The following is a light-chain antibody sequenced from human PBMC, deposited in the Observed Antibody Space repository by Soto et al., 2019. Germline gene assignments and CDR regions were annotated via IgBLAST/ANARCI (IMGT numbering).Light chain of an antibody. CDR3: QQYDNSPLIYT. Sequence: EIVLTQSPGTLSLSPGERATLYCRASQSISAFIAWHQQKPGQAPRLLIYGASNRATGIPDRFSGSGSGTEFTLTISRLEPEDFAVYYCQQYDNSPLIYTFGQGTKLEIK. CDR1: QSISAF. V-gene: IGKV3-20*01. CDR2: GAS. J-gene: IGKJ2*01.